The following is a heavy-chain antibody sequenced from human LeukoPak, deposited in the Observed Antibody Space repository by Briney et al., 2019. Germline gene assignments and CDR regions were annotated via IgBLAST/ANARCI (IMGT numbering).Heavy chain of an antibody. V-gene: IGHV4-4*07. J-gene: IGHJ3*02. D-gene: IGHD3-16*01. Sequence: PSETLSLTCTVSGGSISSYYWSWIRQPAGRGLEWIGRINPSESTNYNPSLKSRVTMSVDTSKNQFSLKLSSVTAADTAVYYCAGGTVALSAFDIWGQGTMVTVSS. CDR3: AGGTVALSAFDI. CDR2: INPSEST. CDR1: GGSISSYY.